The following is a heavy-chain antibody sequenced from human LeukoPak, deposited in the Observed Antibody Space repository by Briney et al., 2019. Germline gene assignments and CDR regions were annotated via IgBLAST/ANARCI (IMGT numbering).Heavy chain of an antibody. V-gene: IGHV4-34*01. Sequence: SETLFLTCAVYGGSFSGYYWSWIRQPPGKGLEWIGEINHSGSTNYNPSLKSRVTISVDTSKNQFSLKLSSVTAADTAVYYCARAGGSGWYGLNYWGQGTLVTVSS. CDR3: ARAGGSGWYGLNY. J-gene: IGHJ4*02. CDR1: GGSFSGYY. CDR2: INHSGST. D-gene: IGHD6-19*01.